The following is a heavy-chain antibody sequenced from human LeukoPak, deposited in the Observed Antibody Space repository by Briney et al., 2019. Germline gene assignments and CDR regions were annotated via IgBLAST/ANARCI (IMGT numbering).Heavy chain of an antibody. V-gene: IGHV3-33*03. CDR2: IYSGGGTTK. Sequence: HPGTPLRLSCAAPGLTFRNYGFHWVRQAPGKGLEWVAIIYSGGGTTKYYAESVKDRFTITRDDSKDTLYLQMNSLRAEDTAVYYCVVILVPGGVWHFDLWGRGTLVTVSS. J-gene: IGHJ2*01. D-gene: IGHD2-2*01. CDR3: VVILVPGGVWHFDL. CDR1: GLTFRNYG.